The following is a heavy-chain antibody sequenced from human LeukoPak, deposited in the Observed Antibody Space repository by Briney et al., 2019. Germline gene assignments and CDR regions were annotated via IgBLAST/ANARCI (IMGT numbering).Heavy chain of an antibody. CDR1: GFTFSTYG. V-gene: IGHV3-30*18. Sequence: GRSLRLSCAASGFTFSTYGMHWVRQAPGKGLEWVAVISYDGTEKYYGDSVKGRFTISRDNSKNTVYLEMNSLRAEVTAIYYCAKPRPPWATVTLFEYWGQGTLVTV. CDR2: ISYDGTEK. D-gene: IGHD4-17*01. J-gene: IGHJ4*02. CDR3: AKPRPPWATVTLFEY.